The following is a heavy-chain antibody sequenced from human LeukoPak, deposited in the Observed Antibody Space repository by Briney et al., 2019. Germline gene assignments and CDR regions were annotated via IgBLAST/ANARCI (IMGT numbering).Heavy chain of an antibody. V-gene: IGHV3-49*03. Sequence: GGSLRLSCTASGFTFGDDGWSWFRQAPGKGLEWICFIRKKGYGETTDYAASVRGRFTISRDDAKSTAYLQMNSLKTEGTALYYCSRGLHDYGDSNYYFDQWGRGTLVTVSS. CDR2: IRKKGYGETT. CDR3: SRGLHDYGDSNYYFDQ. J-gene: IGHJ4*02. D-gene: IGHD4-17*01. CDR1: GFTFGDDG.